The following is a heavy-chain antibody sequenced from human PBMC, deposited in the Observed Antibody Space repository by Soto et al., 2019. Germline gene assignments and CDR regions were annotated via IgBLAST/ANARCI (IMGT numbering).Heavy chain of an antibody. Sequence: QITLKESGPTLVKPTQTLTLTCTFSGFSLSTTRVGVGWIRQPPGEALEWLALLYWDDDKLYSPSLKRRLTITKDTSKNQVVLTLPNIDPVDTATYYCAHSKTSGMRYYFDYWGQGTLVTVSS. CDR3: AHSKTSGMRYYFDY. J-gene: IGHJ4*02. CDR1: GFSLSTTRVG. CDR2: LYWDDDK. V-gene: IGHV2-5*02.